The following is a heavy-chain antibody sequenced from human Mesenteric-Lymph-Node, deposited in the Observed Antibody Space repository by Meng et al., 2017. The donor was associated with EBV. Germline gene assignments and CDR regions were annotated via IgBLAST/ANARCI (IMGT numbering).Heavy chain of an antibody. Sequence: VQLQESGPGLVKPSGTLSLTCAVSGGSLSSRNLWSGVRPPPGKGLEWIGEIYHSGSTNYNPSLKSRVTISVDESKNQFSLRLSSVTAADTAVYYCARVGAYCGGDCYHPRWGQGTLVTVSS. CDR2: IYHSGST. J-gene: IGHJ4*02. CDR3: ARVGAYCGGDCYHPR. CDR1: GGSLSSRNL. V-gene: IGHV4-4*02. D-gene: IGHD2-21*02.